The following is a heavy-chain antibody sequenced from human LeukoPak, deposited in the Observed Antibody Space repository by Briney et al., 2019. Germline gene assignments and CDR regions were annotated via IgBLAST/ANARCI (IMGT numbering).Heavy chain of an antibody. D-gene: IGHD3-10*01. CDR2: IWYDGSNK. Sequence: GRSLRLSCAASGFTFSSYGMHWVRQAPGKGLEWVAVIWYDGSNKYYADSVKGRFTISRDNSKNTLYLQMNSLRAEDTAIYYCAKDSYYYGSGSFYNYWGQGTLVTVSS. J-gene: IGHJ4*02. CDR1: GFTFSSYG. V-gene: IGHV3-33*06. CDR3: AKDSYYYGSGSFYNY.